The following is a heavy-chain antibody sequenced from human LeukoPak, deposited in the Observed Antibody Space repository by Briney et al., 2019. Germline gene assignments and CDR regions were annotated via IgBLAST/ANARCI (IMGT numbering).Heavy chain of an antibody. Sequence: PSETLSLTCTVSGGSVSSYYWSWIRQPPGKGLEWIGFIYYSGSTNYNPSLKSRVTISVDTSKNQFSLKLNSVTAADTAVYYCASGGWVQFGGYWGQGTLVTVSS. CDR2: IYYSGST. V-gene: IGHV4-59*02. CDR1: GGSVSSYY. CDR3: ASGGWVQFGGY. J-gene: IGHJ4*02. D-gene: IGHD5-24*01.